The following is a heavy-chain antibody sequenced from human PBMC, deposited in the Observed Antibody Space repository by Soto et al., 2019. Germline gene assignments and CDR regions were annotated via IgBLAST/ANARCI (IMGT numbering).Heavy chain of an antibody. Sequence: GGSLRLSCAASGFTFSSYAMSRVRQAPGKGLEWVSAISGSGGSTYYADSVKGRFTISRDNSKNTLYLQMNSLRAEDTAVYYCAKAFRYCSSTSCYGYWGQGTLVTVSS. CDR1: GFTFSSYA. CDR3: AKAFRYCSSTSCYGY. CDR2: ISGSGGST. V-gene: IGHV3-23*01. D-gene: IGHD2-2*01. J-gene: IGHJ4*02.